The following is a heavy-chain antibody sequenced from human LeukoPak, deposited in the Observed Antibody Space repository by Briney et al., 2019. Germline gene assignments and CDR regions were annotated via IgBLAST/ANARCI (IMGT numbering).Heavy chain of an antibody. D-gene: IGHD3-10*01. V-gene: IGHV3-23*01. CDR3: AKRSGTTVRGVLYFDY. Sequence: GGSLRLSCAASGFTFSSYAMSWVRQAPGKGLEWVSAISGGGGSTYYADSVKGRFTISRDNSKNTLYLQMNSLRAEDTAVYYCAKRSGTTVRGVLYFDYWGQGTLVTVSS. J-gene: IGHJ4*02. CDR1: GFTFSSYA. CDR2: ISGGGGST.